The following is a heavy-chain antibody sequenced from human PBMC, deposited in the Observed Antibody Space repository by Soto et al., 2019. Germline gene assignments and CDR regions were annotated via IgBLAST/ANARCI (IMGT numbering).Heavy chain of an antibody. J-gene: IGHJ4*02. D-gene: IGHD1-26*01. CDR2: ISSDGSNK. V-gene: IGHV3-30*03. CDR3: ARYSGKYQGPIDY. Sequence: QVPLVESGGGVVQPGRALRLSCAASGFTFSHYGIHWVRQAPGKGLARLAVISSDGSNKQYADSVKGRFTDSRDNSKNTLYWQVNSLRAEDTAVYFCARYSGKYQGPIDYWGQGTLVTVSS. CDR1: GFTFSHYG.